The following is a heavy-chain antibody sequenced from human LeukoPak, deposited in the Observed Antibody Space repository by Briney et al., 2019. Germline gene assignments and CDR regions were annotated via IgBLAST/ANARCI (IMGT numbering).Heavy chain of an antibody. CDR2: INPNSGGT. Sequence: ASVTVSCKASGYTFTGYYIHWVRQAPGQGLEWMGWINPNSGGTNYAQKFQGRVTMTRDTSIITAYMELSGLRSDDTAVYYCARDRWAVFDYWGQGTLVTVSS. CDR1: GYTFTGYY. V-gene: IGHV1-2*02. CDR3: ARDRWAVFDY. J-gene: IGHJ4*02. D-gene: IGHD5-24*01.